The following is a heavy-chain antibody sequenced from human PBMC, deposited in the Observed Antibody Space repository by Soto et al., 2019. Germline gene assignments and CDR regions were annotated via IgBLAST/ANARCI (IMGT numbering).Heavy chain of an antibody. J-gene: IGHJ4*02. CDR2: ISTSGSGT. CDR1: GFTFSSHS. Sequence: EVQLLESGGGLVQPGGSLRLSCVVSGFTFSSHSMSWVRQAPGKGLEWVSSISTSGSGTYHANSVKGRFAISRDNSRTTLFLQMNSLRDEDTAEYYCARGSSELGYWGQGTLVTVSS. D-gene: IGHD3-10*01. CDR3: ARGSSELGY. V-gene: IGHV3-23*01.